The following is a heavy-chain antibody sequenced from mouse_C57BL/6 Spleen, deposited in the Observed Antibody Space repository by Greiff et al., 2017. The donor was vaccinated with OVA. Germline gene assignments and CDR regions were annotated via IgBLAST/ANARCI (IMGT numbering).Heavy chain of an antibody. V-gene: IGHV2-4*01. CDR1: GFSLTSYG. J-gene: IGHJ1*03. CDR2: IWSGGST. D-gene: IGHD2-3*01. Sequence: QVQLKESGPGLVQPSQSLSITCTVSGFSLTSYGVHWVRQPPGKGLEWLGVIWSGGSTDYNAAFISRLSISKDNSKSQVFFKMNSLQADDTAIYYCAKNNGYYDCYFDVWGTGTTVTVSS. CDR3: AKNNGYYDCYFDV.